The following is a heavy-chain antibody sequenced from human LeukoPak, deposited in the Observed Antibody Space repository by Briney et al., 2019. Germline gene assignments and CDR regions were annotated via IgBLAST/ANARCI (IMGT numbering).Heavy chain of an antibody. CDR1: GGSISSSSYY. Sequence: SETLSLTCTVSGGSISSSSYYWGWIRQPPEKGLEWIGNIYYSGTTYYNPSLNSQVTISVDTSKNQFSLKLTSVTAADTAVYYCARQGCSGGSCYLDYWGQGTLVSVSS. D-gene: IGHD2-15*01. CDR3: ARQGCSGGSCYLDY. CDR2: IYYSGTT. J-gene: IGHJ4*02. V-gene: IGHV4-39*01.